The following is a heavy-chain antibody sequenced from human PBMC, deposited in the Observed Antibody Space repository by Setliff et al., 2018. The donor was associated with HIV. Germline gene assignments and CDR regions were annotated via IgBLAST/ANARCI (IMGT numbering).Heavy chain of an antibody. CDR1: GFTFGSYW. CDR3: AREGATTAGFDI. V-gene: IGHV3-7*01. D-gene: IGHD6-19*01. Sequence: PGGSLRLSCAASGFTFGSYWMSWVRQAPGKGLEWVANIKQDGSEKYYVDSVKGRFTISRDNAKNSVYLQMNSLRVEDTAIYYCAREGATTAGFDIWGRGTMVTVSS. J-gene: IGHJ3*02. CDR2: IKQDGSEK.